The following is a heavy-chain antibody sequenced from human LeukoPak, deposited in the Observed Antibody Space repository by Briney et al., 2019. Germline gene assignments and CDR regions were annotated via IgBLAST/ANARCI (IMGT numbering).Heavy chain of an antibody. Sequence: SETLSLTCTVSGGSISSYYWSWIRQPPGKGLEWIGYIYYSGSTNYNPSLKSRVTISVDTSKNQFSLKLSSVTAADTAVYYCARVAASYYRDAFDIWGQGTMVTVSS. CDR3: ARVAASYYRDAFDI. J-gene: IGHJ3*02. V-gene: IGHV4-59*01. CDR2: IYYSGST. D-gene: IGHD3-10*01. CDR1: GGSISSYY.